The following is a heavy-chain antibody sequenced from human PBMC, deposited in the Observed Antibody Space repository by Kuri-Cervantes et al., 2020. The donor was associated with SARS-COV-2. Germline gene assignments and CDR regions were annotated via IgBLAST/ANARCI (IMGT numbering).Heavy chain of an antibody. CDR3: ARGAANYYMDV. V-gene: IGHV3-33*08. Sequence: GGSLRLSCETSGFSFTDYYVSWVRQAPGKGLEWVAVIWYDGKNEYYAGSVKGRFTISRDNSRNTVLLQMNILRAEDTAIYYCARGAANYYMDVWGTGTTVTVSS. J-gene: IGHJ6*03. D-gene: IGHD3-16*01. CDR2: IWYDGKNE. CDR1: GFSFTDYY.